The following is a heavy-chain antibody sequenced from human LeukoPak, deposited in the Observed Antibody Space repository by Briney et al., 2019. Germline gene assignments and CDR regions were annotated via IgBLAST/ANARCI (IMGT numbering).Heavy chain of an antibody. CDR3: ARTLYCSGTTCYSPELFHS. J-gene: IGHJ4*02. Sequence: SETLSLTCAVSGYSISSGYHWGWVRQPPGKGLEWIGSIYHSGKTYHNPSLKSRVTISVDTSMNQFSLKLSSVTAADTAVYYCARTLYCSGTTCYSPELFHSWGQGTLVTVSS. CDR2: IYHSGKT. D-gene: IGHD2-15*01. CDR1: GYSISSGYH. V-gene: IGHV4-38-2*01.